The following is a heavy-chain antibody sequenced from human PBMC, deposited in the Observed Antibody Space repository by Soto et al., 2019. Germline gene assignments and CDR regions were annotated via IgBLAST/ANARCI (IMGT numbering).Heavy chain of an antibody. CDR3: AGVRLGELSPFDY. CDR2: TYHSGNT. J-gene: IGHJ4*02. Sequence: PSETLSLTCDVSGDTISTGGYTWAWIRQPPGKALEWIGHTYHSGNTYYNPSLKSRVIISVDTSKNQFSLKLSSVTAADTAVYYCAGVRLGELSPFDYWGQGTLVTVSS. V-gene: IGHV4-30-2*02. CDR1: GDTISTGGYT. D-gene: IGHD3-16*02.